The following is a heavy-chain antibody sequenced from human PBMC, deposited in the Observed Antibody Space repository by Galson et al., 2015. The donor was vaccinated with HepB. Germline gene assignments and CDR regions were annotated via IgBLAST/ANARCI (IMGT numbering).Heavy chain of an antibody. D-gene: IGHD6-6*01. V-gene: IGHV3-13*01. J-gene: IGHJ4*02. CDR1: GFTFSSYD. CDR3: ARRIAARPFDY. Sequence: SLRLSCAASGFTFSSYDMHWVRQATGKGLEWVSAIGTAGDTYYPGSVKGRFTISRENAKNSLYLQMNSLKASDTAMYYCARRIAARPFDYWGQGTLVTVSS. CDR2: IGTAGDT.